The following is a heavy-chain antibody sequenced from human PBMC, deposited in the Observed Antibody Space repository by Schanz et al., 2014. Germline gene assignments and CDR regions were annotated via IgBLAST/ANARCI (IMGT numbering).Heavy chain of an antibody. V-gene: IGHV3-23*01. CDR3: AKDISDTSGKDDY. CDR2: IGTSGGT. J-gene: IGHJ4*02. D-gene: IGHD3-22*01. Sequence: EVQLLESGGGLVQPGGSLKLSCAASGLIFSNYVMSWVRQAPGKGLEWVSTIGTSGGTNYAESVKGRFTISRDNSKNTLYLQMSSLRAEDTAVYYCAKDISDTSGKDDYWGQGTLVTVSS. CDR1: GLIFSNYV.